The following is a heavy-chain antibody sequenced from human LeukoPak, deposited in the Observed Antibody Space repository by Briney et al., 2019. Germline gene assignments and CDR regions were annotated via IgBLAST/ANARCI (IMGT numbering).Heavy chain of an antibody. D-gene: IGHD6-6*01. CDR3: ARLMIAARSFDY. CDR2: IYYSGST. Sequence: PSETLSLTCTVSGGSISSSSYYWGWIRQPPGKGLEWIGSIYYSGSTYYNPSLKSRVTISVDTSKNQFSLELSSVTAADTAVYYCARLMIAARSFDYWGQGTLVTVSS. J-gene: IGHJ4*02. V-gene: IGHV4-39*01. CDR1: GGSISSSSYY.